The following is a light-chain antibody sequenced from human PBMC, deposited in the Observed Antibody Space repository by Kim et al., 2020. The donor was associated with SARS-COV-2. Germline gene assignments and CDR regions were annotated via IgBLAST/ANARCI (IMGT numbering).Light chain of an antibody. Sequence: SVYPGQTARITCSGDALPKQYAYWYQQKPGQAPVLVIYKDSERPSGIPERFSGSSSGTTVTLTISGVQAEDEADYYCQSADSSVWVFGGGTQLTVL. CDR3: QSADSSVWV. V-gene: IGLV3-25*03. J-gene: IGLJ3*02. CDR2: KDS. CDR1: ALPKQY.